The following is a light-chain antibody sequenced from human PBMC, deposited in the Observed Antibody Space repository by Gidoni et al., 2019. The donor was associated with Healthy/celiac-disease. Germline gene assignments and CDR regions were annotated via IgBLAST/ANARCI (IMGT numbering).Light chain of an antibody. J-gene: IGLJ2*01. V-gene: IGLV3-1*01. CDR2: QDS. Sequence: SYELTQPPSVSVSPGQTASITCSGDKFGDKYACLYQQKPGQSPVLVIYQDSKRPSGIPERFAGSNSGNTATLTISGTQAMDEADYYCQAWDSSTVVFGGGTKLTVL. CDR1: KFGDKY. CDR3: QAWDSSTVV.